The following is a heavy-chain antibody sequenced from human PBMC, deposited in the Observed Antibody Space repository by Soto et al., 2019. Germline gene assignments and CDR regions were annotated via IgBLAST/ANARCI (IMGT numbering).Heavy chain of an antibody. Sequence: GGSLRLSCAASGFTFSSYGMHWVRQAPGKGLEWVAVISYDGSNKYYADSVKGRFTISRDNSKNTLYLQMNSLRAEDTAVYYCAASDYYDSSGYYYVTRPLAPWGQGTLVTVSS. CDR2: ISYDGSNK. CDR1: GFTFSSYG. CDR3: AASDYYDSSGYYYVTRPLAP. V-gene: IGHV3-30*03. D-gene: IGHD3-22*01. J-gene: IGHJ5*02.